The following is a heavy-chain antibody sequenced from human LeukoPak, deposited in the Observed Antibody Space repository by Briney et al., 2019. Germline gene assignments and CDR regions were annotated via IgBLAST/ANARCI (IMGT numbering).Heavy chain of an antibody. CDR1: GFTFGDYA. CDR3: AKNGGSQCYSHLDS. D-gene: IGHD2-15*01. V-gene: IGHV3-23*01. Sequence: PGGSLRLSCTASGFTFGDYAMSWFRQAPGKGLEWVSGTSGSGGSTYYAGSVKGRFTISRDNSKNTLYLQMNSLRVEDTAVYYCAKNGGSQCYSHLDSWGQGTLVTVSS. CDR2: TSGSGGST. J-gene: IGHJ4*02.